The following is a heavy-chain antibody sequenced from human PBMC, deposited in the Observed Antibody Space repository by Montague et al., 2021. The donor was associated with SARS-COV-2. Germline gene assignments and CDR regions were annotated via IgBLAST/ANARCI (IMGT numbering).Heavy chain of an antibody. J-gene: IGHJ3*01. V-gene: IGHV4-39*02. CDR1: GGSITNNTDY. CDR2: IYYTGNT. D-gene: IGHD3-22*01. CDR3: ARLKRYFDSSGSPSAFDX. Sequence: SETLSLTCTVSGGSITNNTDYWAWIRQPPGKGLEWIGSIYYTGNTYYNPSLKSRVTISVVTSKNHFTLKLSSVTAAETAVCYCARLKRYFDSSGSPSAFDXWGQGTKVTVSS.